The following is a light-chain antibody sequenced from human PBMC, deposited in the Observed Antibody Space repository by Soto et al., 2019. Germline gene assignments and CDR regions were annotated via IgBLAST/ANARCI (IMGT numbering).Light chain of an antibody. Sequence: EIVLTQSPGTLSLSPGERATLSCRASQSVSSSYLAWYQQKPGQAPRLLIYGASSRVTGIPDRFSGSGSGTDFTLTISRLEPEDIALYYCQRYGSSPLTFGPGTKVDIK. J-gene: IGKJ3*01. CDR3: QRYGSSPLT. CDR2: GAS. CDR1: QSVSSSY. V-gene: IGKV3-20*01.